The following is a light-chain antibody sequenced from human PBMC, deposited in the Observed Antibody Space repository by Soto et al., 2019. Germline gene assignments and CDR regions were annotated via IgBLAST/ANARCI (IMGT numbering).Light chain of an antibody. CDR3: QQYNNWPPWT. J-gene: IGKJ1*01. Sequence: EIVLTQSPATLSVFPGERATLSCRASQSVSSNLAWYQHKPGQAPRLLIYGASTRATGIPVRFSGSGSGTEFTLTISSLQSEDFAVYYCQQYNNWPPWTFGQGTKVDIK. V-gene: IGKV3-15*01. CDR2: GAS. CDR1: QSVSSN.